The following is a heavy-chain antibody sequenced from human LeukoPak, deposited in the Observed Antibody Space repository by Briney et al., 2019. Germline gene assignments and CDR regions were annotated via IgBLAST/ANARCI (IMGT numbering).Heavy chain of an antibody. V-gene: IGHV4-39*07. CDR3: ARGDYYDSWELDY. J-gene: IGHJ4*02. D-gene: IGHD3-22*01. Sequence: SETLSLTCTVSGGSISSSSYYWGWIRQPPGKGLEWIGSIYYSGSTYYNPSLKSRVTISVDTSKNQFSLKLSSVTAADTAVYYCARGDYYDSWELDYWGQGTLVTVSS. CDR1: GGSISSSSYY. CDR2: IYYSGST.